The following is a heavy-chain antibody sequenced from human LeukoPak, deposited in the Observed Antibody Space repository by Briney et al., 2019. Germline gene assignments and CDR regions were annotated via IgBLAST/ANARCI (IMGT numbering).Heavy chain of an antibody. CDR1: GFTFSSHR. D-gene: IGHD5-18*01. CDR3: ARDLSGITGYTYGRGIDY. Sequence: GGSLRLTCAASGFTFSSHRMSWVRQAPGKGLEWVANIKKDGSEKYYVDSVKGRFTISRDNAKTSLYLQMNSLRAEDTAVYYCARDLSGITGYTYGRGIDYWGQGTLVTVSS. CDR2: IKKDGSEK. V-gene: IGHV3-7*01. J-gene: IGHJ4*02.